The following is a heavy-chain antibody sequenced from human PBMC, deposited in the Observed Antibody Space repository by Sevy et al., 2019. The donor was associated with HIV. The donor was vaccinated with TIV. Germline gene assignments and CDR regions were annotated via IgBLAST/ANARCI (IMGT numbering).Heavy chain of an antibody. CDR3: ARGALSGSTNRMGWFDP. J-gene: IGHJ5*02. Sequence: SQTFSLTCAISGDSVSSNSAAWNWIRQSPSRGLEWLGRTYYRSKWYKDYAVSVKSRITINPDTSKNQFSLQLNSVTPEDTAVYYCARGALSGSTNRMGWFDPWGHGTLVTVSS. CDR1: GDSVSSNSAA. CDR2: TYYRSKWYK. D-gene: IGHD1-26*01. V-gene: IGHV6-1*01.